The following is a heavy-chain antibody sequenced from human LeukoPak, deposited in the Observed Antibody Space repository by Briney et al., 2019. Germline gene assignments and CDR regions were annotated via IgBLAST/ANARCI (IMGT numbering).Heavy chain of an antibody. J-gene: IGHJ4*02. CDR3: ARVSQGTAGQDFDY. V-gene: IGHV1-8*01. D-gene: IGHD1-14*01. Sequence: GASVKVSCKASGYTLTSYDINWVRQATGQGLEWMGWMNPNSGNTGYAQKFQGRVTMTRNTSISTAYMELSSLRSEDTAVYYCARVSQGTAGQDFDYWGQGTLVTVSS. CDR1: GYTLTSYD. CDR2: MNPNSGNT.